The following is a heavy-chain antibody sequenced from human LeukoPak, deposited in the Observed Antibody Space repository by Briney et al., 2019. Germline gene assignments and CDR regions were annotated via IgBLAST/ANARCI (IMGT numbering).Heavy chain of an antibody. CDR3: ARQDSYYYYYMDV. V-gene: IGHV4-30-4*08. Sequence: SQTLSLTCTVSGGSISSGDYYWSWIRQPPGKGLEWIGYIYYSGSTYYNPSLKSRVTISVDTSKNQFSLKLSSVTAADTAVYYCARQDSYYYYYMDVWGKGTTVTVSS. CDR1: GGSISSGDYY. CDR2: IYYSGST. J-gene: IGHJ6*03.